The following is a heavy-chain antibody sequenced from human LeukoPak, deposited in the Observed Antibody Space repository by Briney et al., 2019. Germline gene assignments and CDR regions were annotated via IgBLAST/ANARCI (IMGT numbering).Heavy chain of an antibody. J-gene: IGHJ5*02. CDR2: IYHSGST. D-gene: IGHD3-10*01. V-gene: IGHV4-30-2*01. CDR1: GGSISSGGYS. Sequence: SQTLSLTCAVPGGSISSGGYSWSWIRQPPGKGLEWIGYIYHSGSTYYNPSLKSRVTISVDRSKSQFSLKLSSVTAADTAVYYCARGGITMVRGVMFFDPWGQGTLVTVSS. CDR3: ARGGITMVRGVMFFDP.